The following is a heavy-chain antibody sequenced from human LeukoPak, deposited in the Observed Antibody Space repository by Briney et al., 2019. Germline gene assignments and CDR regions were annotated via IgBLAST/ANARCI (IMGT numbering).Heavy chain of an antibody. CDR3: ATSSSWSKNNFDY. CDR1: GFTFSNYG. J-gene: IGHJ4*02. Sequence: PGGSLRLSCAASGFTFSNYGMHWVRQAPGKGLEWVSVISFDGSAKYYADSVKGRFTMSRDNSKNTLYLQMTSPRAEDTAVYYCATSSSWSKNNFDYWGQGTLVTVSS. V-gene: IGHV3-30*03. D-gene: IGHD6-13*01. CDR2: ISFDGSAK.